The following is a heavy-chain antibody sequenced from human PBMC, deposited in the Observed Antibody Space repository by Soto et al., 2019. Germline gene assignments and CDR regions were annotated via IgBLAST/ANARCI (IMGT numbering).Heavy chain of an antibody. D-gene: IGHD3-10*01. J-gene: IGHJ4*02. CDR2: VHHSGTT. Sequence: QVHLQESGPGLVKPSETLSLICTVSGGSIGIYYWNWIRQSPGKGLEWIGYVHHSGTTSYNPSLGGRSTISLDTSKKQFSLRLSSVTAADTAVYYCARRWSGTDYWGQGTLVTVSS. CDR1: GGSIGIYY. CDR3: ARRWSGTDY. V-gene: IGHV4-59*01.